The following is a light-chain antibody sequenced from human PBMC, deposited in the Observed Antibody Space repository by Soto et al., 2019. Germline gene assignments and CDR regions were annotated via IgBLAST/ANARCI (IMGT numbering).Light chain of an antibody. CDR2: GAS. CDR1: QSIRTN. J-gene: IGKJ5*01. CDR3: QQYNHWTSIT. V-gene: IGKV3-15*01. Sequence: EIVMTQSPATLSVSPGERAILSCSASQSIRTNVAWYQQRPGQAPRLLIYGASTRATDIPARFSGSGSGTEFTLTISSLQSEDCAIYYCQQYNHWTSITFGQGTRLE.